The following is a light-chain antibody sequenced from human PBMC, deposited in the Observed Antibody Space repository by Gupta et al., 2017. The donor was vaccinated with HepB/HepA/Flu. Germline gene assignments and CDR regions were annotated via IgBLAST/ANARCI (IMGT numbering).Light chain of an antibody. CDR1: QSLLHSNGYNY. CDR3: MQNLHNH. Sequence: DIVMTQSPLSLPVTPGEPASISCRSSQSLLHSNGYNYLDWYLQKPGQSPQLLIYLGSNRASGVLDRFSGSGSGTDFTLKSSRVEAEDVGVYYSMQNLHNHFGGGTKVEIK. CDR2: LGS. J-gene: IGKJ4*01. V-gene: IGKV2-28*01.